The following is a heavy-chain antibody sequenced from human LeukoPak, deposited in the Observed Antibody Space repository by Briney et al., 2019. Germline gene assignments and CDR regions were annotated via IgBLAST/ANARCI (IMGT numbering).Heavy chain of an antibody. CDR3: ARRAGAYSHPYDY. J-gene: IGHJ4*02. Sequence: GGSLRLSCTVSGFTLSSYEMSWIRQAPGKGLEWVSSVDYSGGVTHYADSVMGRFTISRDNSKNTLYLQLNSLSADDTAVYYCARRAGAYSHPYDYWGQGTLVTVSS. D-gene: IGHD4/OR15-4a*01. CDR1: GFTLSSYE. V-gene: IGHV3-23*01. CDR2: VDYSGGVT.